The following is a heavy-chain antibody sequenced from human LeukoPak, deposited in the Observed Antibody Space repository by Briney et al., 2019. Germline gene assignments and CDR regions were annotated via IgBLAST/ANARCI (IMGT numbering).Heavy chain of an antibody. CDR1: GYTFTGYY. CDR2: INPNSGGT. V-gene: IGHV1-2*02. Sequence: ASVKVSCKASGYTFTGYYMHWVRQAPGQGLEWMGWINPNSGGTNYAQKFQGRVTMTRDTSISTAYMELSRLRSDDTAVYYCARGSKYYDSSGFHDAFDIWGQGTMVTVSS. J-gene: IGHJ3*02. CDR3: ARGSKYYDSSGFHDAFDI. D-gene: IGHD3-22*01.